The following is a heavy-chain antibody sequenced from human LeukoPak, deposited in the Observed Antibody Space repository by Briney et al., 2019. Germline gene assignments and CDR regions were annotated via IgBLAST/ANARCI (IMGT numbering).Heavy chain of an antibody. CDR2: INHSGST. CDR1: GGSFSGYY. D-gene: IGHD6-19*01. J-gene: IGHJ4*02. Sequence: PSETLSLTCAVYGGSFSGYYWSWIRQPPGKGLEWIGEINHSGSTNYNPSLKSRVTISVDTSKNQFSLKLSSVTAADTAVYYCATPEASVAGLSWGQGTLVTVSS. V-gene: IGHV4-34*01. CDR3: ATPEASVAGLS.